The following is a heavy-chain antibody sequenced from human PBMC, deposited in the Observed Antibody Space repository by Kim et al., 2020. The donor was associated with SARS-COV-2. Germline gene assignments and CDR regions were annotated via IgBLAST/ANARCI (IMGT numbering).Heavy chain of an antibody. CDR1: GFTFSSYA. J-gene: IGHJ4*02. V-gene: IGHV3-23*01. CDR3: AKAAGRGLFGGQGHFDY. CDR2: ISGSGGST. Sequence: GGSLRLSCAASGFTFSSYAMSWVRQAPGKGLEWVSAISGSGGSTYYADSVKGRFTISRDNSKNTLYLQMNSLRAEDTAVYYCAKAAGRGLFGGQGHFDYWGQGTLVTVSS. D-gene: IGHD2-15*01.